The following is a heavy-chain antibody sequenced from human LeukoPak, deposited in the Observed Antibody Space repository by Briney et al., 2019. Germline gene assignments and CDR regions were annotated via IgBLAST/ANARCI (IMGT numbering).Heavy chain of an antibody. V-gene: IGHV4-34*01. CDR1: GGSFSGYY. D-gene: IGHD3-3*01. J-gene: IGHJ4*02. CDR3: ARARSAALGYYDFWSGYYPNFDY. Sequence: SETLSLTCAVYGGSFSGYYWSWIRQPPGKGLEWIGEINHSGSTNYNPSLKSRVTISVDTSKNQFSLKLGSVTAADTAVYYCARARSAALGYYDFWSGYYPNFDYWGQGTLVTVSS. CDR2: INHSGST.